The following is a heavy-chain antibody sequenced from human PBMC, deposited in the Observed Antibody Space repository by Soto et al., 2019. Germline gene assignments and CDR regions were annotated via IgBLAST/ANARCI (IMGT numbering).Heavy chain of an antibody. CDR1: GFTFSSYG. J-gene: IGHJ3*02. Sequence: VGSLRLSCAASGFTFSSYGMHWVRQAPGKGLEWVAVIWYDGSNKYYADSVKGRFTISRDNSKNTLYLQMNSLRAEDTAVYYCARDETYYYDSSGYYPPTGDAFDTWGQGTMVTVSS. CDR2: IWYDGSNK. D-gene: IGHD3-22*01. CDR3: ARDETYYYDSSGYYPPTGDAFDT. V-gene: IGHV3-33*01.